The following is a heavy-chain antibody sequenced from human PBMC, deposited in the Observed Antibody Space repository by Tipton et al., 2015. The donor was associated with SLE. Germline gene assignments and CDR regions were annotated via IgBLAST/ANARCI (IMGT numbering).Heavy chain of an antibody. Sequence: TLSLTCTVSGGSFSSHYWSWIRQPPGKGLEWIGYIYYSGSTNYNPPLKSRVTISVDTSKNQFSLKLSSVTAADTAVYYCAREVNRRDESDAFDIWGQGTVVTVSS. CDR3: AREVNRRDESDAFDI. D-gene: IGHD4-23*01. V-gene: IGHV4-59*11. CDR1: GGSFSSHY. J-gene: IGHJ3*02. CDR2: IYYSGST.